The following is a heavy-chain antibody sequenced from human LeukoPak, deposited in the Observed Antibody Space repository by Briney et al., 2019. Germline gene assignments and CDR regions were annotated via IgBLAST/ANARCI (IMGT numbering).Heavy chain of an antibody. CDR1: GFTLSTYS. V-gene: IGHV3-7*01. CDR3: ARVHTVVTPFDS. CDR2: IKQDGSEK. D-gene: IGHD4-23*01. Sequence: GGSLRLSCAASGFTLSTYSLNWVRQAPGKGLEWVANIKQDGSEKYYVDSVKGRFTISRDNAKNSLYLQMNSLRAEDTAVYYCARVHTVVTPFDSWGQGTLATVSS. J-gene: IGHJ4*02.